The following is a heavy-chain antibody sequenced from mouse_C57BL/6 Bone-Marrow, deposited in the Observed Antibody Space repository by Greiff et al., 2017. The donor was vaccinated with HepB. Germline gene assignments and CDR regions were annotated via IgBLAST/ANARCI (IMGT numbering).Heavy chain of an antibody. Sequence: EVKLMESGPGLVKPSQSLSLTCSVTGYSITSGYYWNWIRQFPGNKLEWMGYISYDGSNNYNPSLKNRISITRDTSKNQFFLKLNSVTTEDTATYYCARGGFITTVVARYFDVWGTGTTVTVSS. J-gene: IGHJ1*03. D-gene: IGHD1-1*01. CDR2: ISYDGSN. CDR1: GYSITSGYY. V-gene: IGHV3-6*01. CDR3: ARGGFITTVVARYFDV.